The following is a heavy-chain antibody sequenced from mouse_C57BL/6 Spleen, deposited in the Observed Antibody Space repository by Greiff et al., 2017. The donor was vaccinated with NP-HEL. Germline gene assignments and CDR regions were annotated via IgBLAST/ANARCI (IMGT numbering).Heavy chain of an antibody. CDR1: GYTFTTYP. Sequence: VQRVESGAELVKPGASVKMSCKASGYTFTTYPIEWMKQNHGKSLEWIGNFHPYNDDTKYNEKFKGKATLTVEKSSSTVYLELSRLTSDDSAVYYCARRGDYDYDGGFAYWGQGTLVTVSA. J-gene: IGHJ3*01. V-gene: IGHV1-47*01. CDR3: ARRGDYDYDGGFAY. D-gene: IGHD2-4*01. CDR2: FHPYNDDT.